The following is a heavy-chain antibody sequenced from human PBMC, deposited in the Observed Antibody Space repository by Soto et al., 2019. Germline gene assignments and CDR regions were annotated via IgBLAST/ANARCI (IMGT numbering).Heavy chain of an antibody. D-gene: IGHD2-21*02. CDR2: IKQDGSEK. V-gene: IGHV3-7*01. J-gene: IGHJ4*02. CDR3: ARDLPLYCRGDCNFDF. Sequence: LRLSCAASGFTFSSYWMSWVRQAPGKGLEWVANIKQDGSEKYYVDSVKGRFTISRDNSKNRLDLQMSSLRPEDTAVYYCARDLPLYCRGDCNFDFWGQGTLVTVSS. CDR1: GFTFSSYW.